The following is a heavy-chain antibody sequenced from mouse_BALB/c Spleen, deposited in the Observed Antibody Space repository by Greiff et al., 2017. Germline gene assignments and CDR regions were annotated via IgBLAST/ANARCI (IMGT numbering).Heavy chain of an antibody. V-gene: IGHV3-1*02. CDR2: IHYSGST. Sequence: EVQLQESGPDLVKPSQSLSLTCTVTGYSITSGYSWHWIRQFPGNKLEWMGYIHYSGSTNYNPSLKSRISITRDTSKNQFFLQLNSVTTEDTATYYCARAHYGSSAYAMDYWGQGTSVTVSS. CDR3: ARAHYGSSAYAMDY. CDR1: GYSITSGYS. J-gene: IGHJ4*01. D-gene: IGHD1-1*01.